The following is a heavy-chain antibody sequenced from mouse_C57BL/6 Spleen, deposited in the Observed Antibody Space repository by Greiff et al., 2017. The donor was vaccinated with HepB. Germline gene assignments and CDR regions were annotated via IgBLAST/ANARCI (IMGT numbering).Heavy chain of an antibody. V-gene: IGHV1-55*01. CDR3: ARKGLDYDDCLYAMDY. CDR1: GYTFTSYW. Sequence: QVQLQQPGAELVKPGASVKMSCKASGYTFTSYWITWVKQRPGQGLEWIGDIYPGSGSTNYNEKFKSKATLTVDTSSSTAYMQLSSLTSEDSAVYYWARKGLDYDDCLYAMDYWGQGTSVTVSS. D-gene: IGHD2-4*01. J-gene: IGHJ4*01. CDR2: IYPGSGST.